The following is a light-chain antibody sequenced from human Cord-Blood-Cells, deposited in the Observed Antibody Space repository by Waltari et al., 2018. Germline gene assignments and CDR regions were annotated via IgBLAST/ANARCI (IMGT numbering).Light chain of an antibody. Sequence: QSALTQPASVPGSPGQSITISCTGTSSDAGGYNYVSWYQQHPGKAPKLMIYEVSNRPSGVSNRFSGSKSGNTASLTISGLQAEDEADYYCSSYTSSSTLYVFGTGTKVTVL. CDR2: EVS. CDR3: SSYTSSSTLYV. V-gene: IGLV2-14*01. J-gene: IGLJ1*01. CDR1: SSDAGGYNY.